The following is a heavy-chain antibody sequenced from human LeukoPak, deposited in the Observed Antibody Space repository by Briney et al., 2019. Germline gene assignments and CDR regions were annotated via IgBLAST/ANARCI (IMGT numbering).Heavy chain of an antibody. V-gene: IGHV1-18*01. CDR2: ISAYNGNT. D-gene: IGHD3-10*01. J-gene: IGHJ3*02. CDR3: ARARYRSGNYDDAFDI. Sequence: GASVKVSCKASGYTFNNYGVSWVRQAPGHGPEWIGWISAYNGNTNFAQTLQARVTMTTETSTNTAYTALSSLTSDDTAMYYCARARYRSGNYDDAFDIWGQGTMVTVSS. CDR1: GYTFNNYG.